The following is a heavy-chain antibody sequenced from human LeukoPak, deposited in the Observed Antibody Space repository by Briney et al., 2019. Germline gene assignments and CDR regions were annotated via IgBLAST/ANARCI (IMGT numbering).Heavy chain of an antibody. Sequence: QSGGSLRLSCAASGFNFRDHEMNWVRQAPGKGLEWISYIHTGGTTIQYTDSVKGRFTISRDNAKNSLYLQMNSLRAEDTAVYYCATSSWDIWGQGTLVTVSS. CDR3: ATSSWDI. J-gene: IGHJ4*02. D-gene: IGHD2-15*01. CDR1: GFNFRDHE. V-gene: IGHV3-48*03. CDR2: IHTGGTTI.